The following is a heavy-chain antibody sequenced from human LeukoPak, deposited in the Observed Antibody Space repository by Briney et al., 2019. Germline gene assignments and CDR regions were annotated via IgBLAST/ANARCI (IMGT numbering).Heavy chain of an antibody. J-gene: IGHJ6*02. CDR3: ARALYYDILTGPYYYYGMDV. CDR1: GFTFSSYD. Sequence: GGSLRLSCAASGFTFSSYDMHWVRQATGKGLEWVSAIGTAGDAYYPGSVKGRSTISRENAKNSLYLQMNSLRAEDTAVYYCARALYYDILTGPYYYYGMDVWGQGTTVTVSS. D-gene: IGHD3-9*01. CDR2: IGTAGDA. V-gene: IGHV3-13*01.